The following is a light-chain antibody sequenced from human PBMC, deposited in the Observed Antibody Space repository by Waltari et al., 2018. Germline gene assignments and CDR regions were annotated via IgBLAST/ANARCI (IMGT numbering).Light chain of an antibody. CDR2: WAS. Sequence: DIVMTQSPDSLAVSLGERATINCKSSQSVLYNSNNKNYLAWYQQKPGQPPKLLIYWASTRESGVPDRFSGSGSGTDFTLTINSLEAEDAATYYCHQSSSFPLTFGGGTKVDIK. CDR1: QSVLYNSNNKNY. J-gene: IGKJ4*01. CDR3: HQSSSFPLT. V-gene: IGKV4-1*01.